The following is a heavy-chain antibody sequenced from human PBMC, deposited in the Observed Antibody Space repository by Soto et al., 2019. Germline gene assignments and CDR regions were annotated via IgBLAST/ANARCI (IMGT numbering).Heavy chain of an antibody. D-gene: IGHD1-1*01. CDR2: IWHDGSNK. J-gene: IGHJ4*02. V-gene: IGHV3-33*01. CDR1: GFRFRDYG. Sequence: QVQLVQSGGGVVQPGRSLRLSCETSGFRFRDYGMHWVRQAPGKGLEWVAVIWHDGSNKHYADSVKGRFTVSRDNSKSTLFLQMDTLRAEDTAVYYCARAPSAAGTVGFDFWWQGTPVTVSS. CDR3: ARAPSAAGTVGFDF.